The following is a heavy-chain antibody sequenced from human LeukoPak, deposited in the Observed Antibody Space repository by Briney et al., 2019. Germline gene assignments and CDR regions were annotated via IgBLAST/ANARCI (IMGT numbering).Heavy chain of an antibody. Sequence: SETLSLTCTVSGGSISSYYWSWIRQPPGKGLQWIGYIYYSGSTNYNPSLKSRVTISVDTSKNQFSLRLSSVTAADTAVYYCARLAPGYSDSDTDYWGQGTLVTVSS. J-gene: IGHJ4*02. V-gene: IGHV4-59*08. D-gene: IGHD4-11*01. CDR1: GGSISSYY. CDR2: IYYSGST. CDR3: ARLAPGYSDSDTDY.